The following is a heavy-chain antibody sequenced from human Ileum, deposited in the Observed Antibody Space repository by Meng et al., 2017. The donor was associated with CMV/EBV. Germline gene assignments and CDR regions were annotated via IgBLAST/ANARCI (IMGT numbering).Heavy chain of an antibody. J-gene: IGHJ4*02. CDR2: INHSGST. Sequence: TLSLTCAVYGGSFSGYYWSWIRQPPGKGLEWIGEINHSGSTNYNPSLKSRVTISVDTSKNQFSLKLSSVTAADTAVYYCARGYTSGYWGQGTLVTVPQ. CDR3: ARGYTSGY. V-gene: IGHV4-34*01. CDR1: GGSFSGYY. D-gene: IGHD3-10*01.